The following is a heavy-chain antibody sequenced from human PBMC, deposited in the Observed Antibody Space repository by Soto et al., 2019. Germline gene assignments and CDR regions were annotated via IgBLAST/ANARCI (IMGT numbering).Heavy chain of an antibody. D-gene: IGHD3-16*01. CDR1: GFTFSSYG. V-gene: IGHV3-33*01. Sequence: GSLRLSCAASGFTFSSYGMHWVRQAPGKGLEWVAVIWYDGSNKYYADSVKGRFTISRDNSKNTLYLQMNSLRAEDTAVYYCARERFTGTGEPLDYWGQGTLVTVSS. J-gene: IGHJ4*02. CDR3: ARERFTGTGEPLDY. CDR2: IWYDGSNK.